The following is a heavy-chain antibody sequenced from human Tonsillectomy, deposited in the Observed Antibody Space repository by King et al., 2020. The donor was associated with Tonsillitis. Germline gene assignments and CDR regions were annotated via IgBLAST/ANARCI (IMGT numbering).Heavy chain of an antibody. Sequence: TLKESGPALVKPTQTLTLTCTFSGFSLSTSGMCVRWIRQPPGKALEWLALIDWDDDKYYSTSLKTRLTISKDTSKNQVVLTMTNMDPVDTATYYCALIATGIQLWFGGTDVWGQGTTVTVSS. V-gene: IGHV2-70*01. CDR1: GFSLSTSGMC. D-gene: IGHD5-18*01. CDR3: ALIATGIQLWFGGTDV. J-gene: IGHJ6*02. CDR2: IDWDDDK.